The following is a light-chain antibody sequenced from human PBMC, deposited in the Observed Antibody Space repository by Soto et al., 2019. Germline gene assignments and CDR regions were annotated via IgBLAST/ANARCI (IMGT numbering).Light chain of an antibody. Sequence: NVLTQSPATLSLSPGESATLSCRASQSSSGYLAWYQQKPGQPPRLLIYDASTRAPGIPARFSGSGSGTDYTLTITILEPEDFAVYYCQQRSRFGGGSKVEIK. CDR1: QSSSGY. J-gene: IGKJ4*01. CDR3: QQRSR. V-gene: IGKV3-11*01. CDR2: DAS.